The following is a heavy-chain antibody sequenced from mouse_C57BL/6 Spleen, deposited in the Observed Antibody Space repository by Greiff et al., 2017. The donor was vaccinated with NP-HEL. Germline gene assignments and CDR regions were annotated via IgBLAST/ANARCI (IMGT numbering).Heavy chain of an antibody. Sequence: QVQLQQSGPELVKPGASVKLSCKASGYTFTSYDINWVKQRPGQGLEWIGWIYPRDGSTKYNETFKGKATLTVDTSSSTAYMELHSLTSEDSAVYFCAREGGYDGIWFAYWGQGTLVTVSA. V-gene: IGHV1-85*01. J-gene: IGHJ3*01. CDR1: GYTFTSYD. CDR3: AREGGYDGIWFAY. CDR2: IYPRDGST. D-gene: IGHD2-2*01.